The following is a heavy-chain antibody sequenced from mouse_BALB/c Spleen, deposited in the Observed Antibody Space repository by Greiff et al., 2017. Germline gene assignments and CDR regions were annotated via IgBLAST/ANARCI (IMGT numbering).Heavy chain of an antibody. CDR2: ISTYYGDA. CDR1: GYTFTDYA. J-gene: IGHJ4*01. CDR3: AREGADGYAMDY. V-gene: IGHV1S137*01. Sequence: VQLVESGAELVRPGVSVKISCKGSGYTFTDYAMHWVKQSHAKSLEWIGVISTYYGDASYNQKFKGKATMTVDKSSSTAYMELARLTSEDSAIYYCAREGADGYAMDYWGQGTSVTVSS.